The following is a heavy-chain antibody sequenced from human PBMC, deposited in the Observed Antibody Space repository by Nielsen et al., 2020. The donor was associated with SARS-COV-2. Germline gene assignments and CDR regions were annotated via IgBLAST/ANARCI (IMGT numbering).Heavy chain of an antibody. CDR3: ARDLVTSSGWRLDYYGMDV. D-gene: IGHD6-19*01. CDR2: ISAYNGNT. Sequence: ASVKVSCKASGYTFTSYGISWVRQAPGQGLEWMGWISAYNGNTNYAQKLQGRVTMTTDTSTSTAYMELRSLRSDDTAVYYCARDLVTSSGWRLDYYGMDVWGQGTTVTVSS. V-gene: IGHV1-18*01. J-gene: IGHJ6*02. CDR1: GYTFTSYG.